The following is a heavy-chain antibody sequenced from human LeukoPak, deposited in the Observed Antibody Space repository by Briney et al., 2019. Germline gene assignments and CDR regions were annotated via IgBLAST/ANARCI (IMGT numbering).Heavy chain of an antibody. Sequence: GGSLRLSCAASGFTFSSYSMNWVRQAPGKGLEWVSSISSSSNYIYYADSVKGRFTISRDNAKNSLYLLMNSLRAEDTAVYYCAKDAAANVDYPYYFDYWGQGALVTVSS. V-gene: IGHV3-21*04. CDR2: ISSSSNYI. CDR1: GFTFSSYS. J-gene: IGHJ4*02. CDR3: AKDAAANVDYPYYFDY. D-gene: IGHD4-11*01.